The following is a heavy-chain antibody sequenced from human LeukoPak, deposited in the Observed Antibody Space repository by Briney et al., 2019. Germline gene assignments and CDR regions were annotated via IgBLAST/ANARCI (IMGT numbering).Heavy chain of an antibody. Sequence: PGGSLRLSCSASGLTFSTFAMNWVRQAPGKGLEYVSGISSNGGSTYYADSVKARFTISRDNSKNTLYLQMSSLRVEDTAVYYCVKGESGNYYEGYYFDYWGQGTLVTVSS. CDR1: GLTFSTFA. J-gene: IGHJ4*02. CDR3: VKGESGNYYEGYYFDY. CDR2: ISSNGGST. V-gene: IGHV3-64D*06. D-gene: IGHD1-26*01.